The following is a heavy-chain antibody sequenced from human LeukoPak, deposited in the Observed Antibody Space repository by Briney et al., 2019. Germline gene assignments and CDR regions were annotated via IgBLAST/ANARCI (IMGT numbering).Heavy chain of an antibody. CDR2: INEDGTVI. D-gene: IGHD6-6*01. Sequence: GGSLRLSCAASGFSFWNYWMSWVRQAPGKGLEWVANINEDGTVIYYVDSAKGRFTISRDNAKNSVYLQMNSLRADDTATYHCARIGYSSSSFDYWGQGTQVTVSS. CDR1: GFSFWNYW. J-gene: IGHJ4*02. V-gene: IGHV3-7*01. CDR3: ARIGYSSSSFDY.